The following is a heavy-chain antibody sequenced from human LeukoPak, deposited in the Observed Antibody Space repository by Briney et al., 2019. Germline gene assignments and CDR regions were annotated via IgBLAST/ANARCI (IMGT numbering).Heavy chain of an antibody. J-gene: IGHJ4*02. D-gene: IGHD2-15*01. Sequence: SETLSLTCNVSGASIYGTTYFWGWIRQPPGKGLEWIGTIHYRGNAYYNPSLKSRVTISVDTSKNQFSLKLNSVTAADTAVYYCARPLRAAYPPPDYWGQGTLVTVS. V-gene: IGHV4-39*01. CDR3: ARPLRAAYPPPDY. CDR1: GASIYGTTYF. CDR2: IHYRGNA.